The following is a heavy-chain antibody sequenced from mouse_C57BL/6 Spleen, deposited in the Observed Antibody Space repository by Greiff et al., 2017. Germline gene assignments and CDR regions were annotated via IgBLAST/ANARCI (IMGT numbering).Heavy chain of an antibody. CDR2: IYPRSGNT. Sequence: QVQLQQSGAELARPGASVKLSCKASGYTFTSYGISWVKQRTGQGLEWIGEIYPRSGNTYYNEKFKGKATLTADKSSSTAYMELRSLTSEDSAVYFCARSYYGRTLYYFDYWGQGTTLTVSS. CDR3: ARSYYGRTLYYFDY. V-gene: IGHV1-81*01. D-gene: IGHD1-1*01. J-gene: IGHJ2*01. CDR1: GYTFTSYG.